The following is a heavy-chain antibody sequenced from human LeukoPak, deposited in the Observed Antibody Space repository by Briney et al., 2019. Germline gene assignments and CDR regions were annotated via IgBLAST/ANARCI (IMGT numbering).Heavy chain of an antibody. V-gene: IGHV3-33*01. Sequence: PGRSLRLSCAASGFTFSSYGMHWVRQAPGKGLEWVAVIWYDGSNKYYADSVKGRFTISRDNSKNTLYLQMNSLRAEDTAVYYCARDGGGNIIAVAGSGGWYDYYYGMDVWGQGTTVTVSS. D-gene: IGHD6-13*01. J-gene: IGHJ6*02. CDR1: GFTFSSYG. CDR3: ARDGGGNIIAVAGSGGWYDYYYGMDV. CDR2: IWYDGSNK.